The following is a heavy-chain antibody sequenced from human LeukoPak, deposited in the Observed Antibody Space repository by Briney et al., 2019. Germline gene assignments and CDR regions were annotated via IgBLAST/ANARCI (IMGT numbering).Heavy chain of an antibody. Sequence: ASVTVSCTASGYTFTYYGMHWVRQAPGQRPEWMGWIDGGNGNIEYSQKFQGRLSITRDTSATTDFMELSSLRSEDSAVYYCASRAGGYDHGMDVWGQGTTVTVSS. CDR2: IDGGNGNI. CDR1: GYTFTYYG. D-gene: IGHD3-16*01. J-gene: IGHJ6*02. CDR3: ASRAGGYDHGMDV. V-gene: IGHV1-3*01.